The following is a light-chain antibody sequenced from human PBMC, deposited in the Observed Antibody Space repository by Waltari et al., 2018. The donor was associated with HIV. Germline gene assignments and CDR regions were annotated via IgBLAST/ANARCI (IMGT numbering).Light chain of an antibody. CDR2: DVS. CDR3: SSYTTTSTLYV. V-gene: IGLV2-14*03. Sequence: QSTLTQPASVSGSPGQSVTISCTGISSDIDVYKYFSWYQQHPGKAPKLFIYDVSNRPSGVSHRFSGSKSANTASLTISGLQAEDEADYYCSSYTTTSTLYVFGTGTKVTV. CDR1: SSDIDVYKY. J-gene: IGLJ1*01.